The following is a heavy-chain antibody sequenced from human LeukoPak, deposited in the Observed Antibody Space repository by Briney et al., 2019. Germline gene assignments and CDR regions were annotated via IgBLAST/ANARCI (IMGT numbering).Heavy chain of an antibody. CDR1: GFTFGDYA. CDR2: IASESYGGTA. Sequence: GGSLRLSCTASGFTFGDYAMTWVRQAPGKGLEWVGFIASESYGGTAEYAASVKGRFTISRDDSKSIAYLQMNSLKTEDTAVYYCTRDQTPYYWGQGTLVTVSS. CDR3: TRDQTPYY. J-gene: IGHJ4*02. V-gene: IGHV3-49*04.